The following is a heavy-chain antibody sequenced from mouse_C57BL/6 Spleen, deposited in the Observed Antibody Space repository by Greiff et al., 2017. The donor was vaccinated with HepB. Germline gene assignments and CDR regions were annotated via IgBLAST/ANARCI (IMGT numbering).Heavy chain of an antibody. CDR3: ARDPYGNYFDY. CDR1: GFTFSDYY. D-gene: IGHD2-1*01. J-gene: IGHJ2*01. CDR2: INYDGSST. Sequence: EVQLVESEGGLVQPGSSMKLSCTASGFTFSDYYMAWVRQVPEKGLEWVANINYDGSSTYYLDSLKSRFIISRDNAKNILYLQMSSLKSEDTATYYCARDPYGNYFDYWGQGTTLTVSS. V-gene: IGHV5-16*01.